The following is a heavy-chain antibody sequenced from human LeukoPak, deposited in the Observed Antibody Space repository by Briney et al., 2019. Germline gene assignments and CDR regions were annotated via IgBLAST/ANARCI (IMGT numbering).Heavy chain of an antibody. J-gene: IGHJ6*04. CDR1: GFPFRSYS. V-gene: IGHV3-48*01. Sequence: GGSLRLSCAASGFPFRSYSMTWLRQAPGKGLEWVSYISSSSSTIYYADSIRGPCTISRRNAKQSLYLQMNSMSAENTAVYYCAELGITMIGGVWGKGTTVTISS. D-gene: IGHD3-10*02. CDR2: ISSSSSTI. CDR3: AELGITMIGGV.